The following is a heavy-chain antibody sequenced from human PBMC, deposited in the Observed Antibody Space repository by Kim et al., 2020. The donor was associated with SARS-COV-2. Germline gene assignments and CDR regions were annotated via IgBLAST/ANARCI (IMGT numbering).Heavy chain of an antibody. J-gene: IGHJ6*02. V-gene: IGHV3-7*01. CDR3: ARVFNRLSSSWSLEYYYGMDV. Sequence: GGSLRLSCAASGFTFSSYWMSWVRQAPGKGLEWVANIKQDGSEKYYVDSVKGRFTISRDNAKNSLYLQMNSLRAEDTAVYYCARVFNRLSSSWSLEYYYGMDVWGQATTVPVSS. CDR1: GFTFSSYW. CDR2: IKQDGSEK. D-gene: IGHD6-13*01.